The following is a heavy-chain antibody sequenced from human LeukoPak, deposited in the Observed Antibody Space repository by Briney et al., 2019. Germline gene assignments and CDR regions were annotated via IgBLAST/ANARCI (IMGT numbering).Heavy chain of an antibody. Sequence: GASVKVSCKASGYTFSNYAMNWVRQAPGQGLEFMGWINTYNGNPTYAQAFTGRFVFSVDTSVSTAYLQISSLKTGDTAVYYCASLRGGDWGSDAFDIWGQGTMVTVSS. CDR3: ASLRGGDWGSDAFDI. CDR1: GYTFSNYA. CDR2: INTYNGNP. J-gene: IGHJ3*02. V-gene: IGHV7-4-1*02. D-gene: IGHD2-21*02.